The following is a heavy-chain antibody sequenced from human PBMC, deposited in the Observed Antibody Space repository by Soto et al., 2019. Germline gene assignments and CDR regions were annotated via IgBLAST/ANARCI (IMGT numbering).Heavy chain of an antibody. D-gene: IGHD1-1*01. CDR2: IKCTGGT. Sequence: SETLSLTCAVYHQSFSGYCWGWIRQPPGSALEWSGEIKCTGGTTYNPSLKSRAIMSVDTSENQFSLKLTSVTAADTAVYYCARIPYNRWFDPWGQGTLVT. J-gene: IGHJ5*02. CDR1: HQSFSGYC. CDR3: ARIPYNRWFDP. V-gene: IGHV4-34*01.